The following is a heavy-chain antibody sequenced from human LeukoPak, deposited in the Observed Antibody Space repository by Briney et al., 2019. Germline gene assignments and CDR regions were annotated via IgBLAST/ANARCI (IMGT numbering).Heavy chain of an antibody. Sequence: GGSLRLSCVASGFTFTSYSMNWVRQAPGKGLEWVSYISNSGGTMYYADSVKGRFTISRDNAKNSLYLQMNSLRAEDTAVYSCARGNSHMDVWGKGTTVTVSS. CDR2: ISNSGGTM. CDR3: ARGNSHMDV. D-gene: IGHD4-23*01. V-gene: IGHV3-48*01. CDR1: GFTFTSYS. J-gene: IGHJ6*03.